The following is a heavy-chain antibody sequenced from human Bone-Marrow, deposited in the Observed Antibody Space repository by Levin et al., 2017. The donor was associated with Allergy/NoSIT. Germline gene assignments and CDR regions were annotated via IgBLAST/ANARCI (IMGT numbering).Heavy chain of an antibody. V-gene: IGHV3-53*01. CDR2: IYSGGST. J-gene: IGHJ6*02. CDR1: GFTVSSNY. D-gene: IGHD1-26*01. CDR3: ARDLVVGATTPLYYYGMDV. Sequence: GGSLRLSCAASGFTVSSNYMSWVRQAPGKGLEWVSVIYSGGSTYYADSVKGRFTISRDNSKNTLYLQMNSLRAEDTAVYYCARDLVVGATTPLYYYGMDVWGQGNTVTVSS.